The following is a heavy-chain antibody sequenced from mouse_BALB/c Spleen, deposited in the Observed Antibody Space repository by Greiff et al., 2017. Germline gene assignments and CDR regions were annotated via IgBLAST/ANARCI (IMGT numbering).Heavy chain of an antibody. J-gene: IGHJ1*01. V-gene: IGHV1-7*01. CDR3: ARRGVPYWYFDV. CDR1: GYTFTSYW. Sequence: VQLQQSGAELAKPGASVKMSCKASGYTFTSYWMHWVKQRPGQGLEWIGYINPSTGYTEYNQKFKDKATLTADKSSSTAYMQLSSLTSEDSAVYYCARRGVPYWYFDVWGAGTTVTVSS. CDR2: INPSTGYT.